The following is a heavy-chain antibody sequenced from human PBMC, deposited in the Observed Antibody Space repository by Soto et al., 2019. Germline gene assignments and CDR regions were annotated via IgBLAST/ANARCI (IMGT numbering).Heavy chain of an antibody. D-gene: IGHD4-17*01. V-gene: IGHV3-33*01. CDR2: IWYDGSNK. Sequence: QVQLVESGGGVVQPGRSLRLSCAASGFTFSSYGMHWVRQAPGKGLEWVAVIWYDGSNKYYADSVKGRFTISRDNSKNTLYLQMNSLRAEDTAVYYCAREGTTVTPDYWGQGTLVTVSS. CDR3: AREGTTVTPDY. J-gene: IGHJ4*02. CDR1: GFTFSSYG.